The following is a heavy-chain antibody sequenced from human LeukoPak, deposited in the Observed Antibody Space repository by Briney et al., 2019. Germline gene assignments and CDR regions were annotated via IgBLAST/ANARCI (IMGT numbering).Heavy chain of an antibody. J-gene: IGHJ6*03. V-gene: IGHV4-34*01. CDR3: ARREARVYYYYYYMDV. Sequence: SETLSLTCAVYGGSFSGYYWSWIRQPPGKGLEWIGEINHGGSTNYNPSLKSRVTISVDTSKNQSSLKLSSVTAADTAVYYCARREARVYYYYYYMDVWGKGTTVTVSS. CDR2: INHGGST. CDR1: GGSFSGYY. D-gene: IGHD6-6*01.